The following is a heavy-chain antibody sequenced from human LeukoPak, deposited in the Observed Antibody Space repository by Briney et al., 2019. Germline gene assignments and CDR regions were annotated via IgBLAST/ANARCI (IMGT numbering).Heavy chain of an antibody. J-gene: IGHJ3*02. CDR1: AGSISSSSYY. V-gene: IGHV4-39*01. Sequence: SQTLSLTCTVSAGSISSSSYYWGWIRQPPGKGLEWIGSIYYSGSTYYNPSLKSRVTISVDTSKHQFSLKLSSVTAEHTAVYYCARRRPGIAVAGSHDAFDIWGQATMVTASS. CDR3: ARRRPGIAVAGSHDAFDI. D-gene: IGHD6-19*01. CDR2: IYYSGST.